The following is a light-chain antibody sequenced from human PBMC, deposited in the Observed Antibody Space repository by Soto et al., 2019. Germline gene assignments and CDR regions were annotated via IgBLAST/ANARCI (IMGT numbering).Light chain of an antibody. V-gene: IGKV3-15*01. J-gene: IGKJ4*02. CDR1: QSVNSN. CDR3: QQYNVWPLT. CDR2: VAS. Sequence: EIVMTQSPVTLSVSPGDRATLSCSASQSVNSNLAWYQQKPGQTPKLLIYVASTRATGIPARFNGSGSGTEFTLTISSLQSEDFAVYYCQQYNVWPLTFGGGTKVEFK.